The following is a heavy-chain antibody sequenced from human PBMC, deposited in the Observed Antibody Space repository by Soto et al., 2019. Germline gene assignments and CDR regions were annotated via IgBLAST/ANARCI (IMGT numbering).Heavy chain of an antibody. CDR2: IIPILGIA. V-gene: IGHV1-69*04. CDR1: GGTFSSYT. CDR3: ARDSEVVADPGDYYYYGMDV. J-gene: IGHJ6*02. Sequence: GASVKVSCKASGGTFSSYTISWVRQAPGQGLEWMGRIIPILGIANYAQKFQGRVTITADKSTSTAYMELSSLRSEDTAVYYCARDSEVVADPGDYYYYGMDVWGQGTTVTVSS. D-gene: IGHD2-15*01.